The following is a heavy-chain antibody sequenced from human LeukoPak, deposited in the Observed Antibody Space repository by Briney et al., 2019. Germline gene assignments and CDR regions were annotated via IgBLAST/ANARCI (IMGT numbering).Heavy chain of an antibody. V-gene: IGHV3-21*01. CDR3: ARVMGEYSSSWPHYNYYCMDV. CDR2: ISRSSSYK. D-gene: IGHD6-13*01. CDR1: GFTFSSYS. Sequence: GGSLTLSCAASGFTFSSYSMNWVRQAPGKGLEWVSSISRSSSYKYYADSVKGRFTISRDNAKNSLYLQMNSLRAEDTAVYYCARVMGEYSSSWPHYNYYCMDVSGKGATVTVSS. J-gene: IGHJ6*03.